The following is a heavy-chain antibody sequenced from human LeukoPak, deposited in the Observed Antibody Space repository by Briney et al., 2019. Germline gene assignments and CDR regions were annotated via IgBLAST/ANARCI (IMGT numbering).Heavy chain of an antibody. J-gene: IGHJ3*02. Sequence: SETLSLTCTVSGGSISSSSYYWGWIRQPPGKGLEWIGSIYYSGNTYYNPSLKSRVTISVDTSKNQFSLKLRSVTAADTAVYYCARQVTDYGGNSGAFDIWGQGTMVTVSS. V-gene: IGHV4-39*01. D-gene: IGHD4-23*01. CDR3: ARQVTDYGGNSGAFDI. CDR2: IYYSGNT. CDR1: GGSISSSSYY.